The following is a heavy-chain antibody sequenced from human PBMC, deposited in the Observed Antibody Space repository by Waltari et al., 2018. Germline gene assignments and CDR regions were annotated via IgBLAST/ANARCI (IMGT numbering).Heavy chain of an antibody. D-gene: IGHD4-17*01. CDR3: ARSTPEGTVTPGLDY. Sequence: QLQLQESGPGLVKPSETLSLTCTVSGGFISSSSYYWGWIRQPPGKGLEWIGSIYYSGSTYYNPSLKSRVTISVDTSKNQFSLKLSSVTAADTAVYYCARSTPEGTVTPGLDYWGQGTLVTVSS. J-gene: IGHJ4*02. V-gene: IGHV4-39*07. CDR1: GGFISSSSYY. CDR2: IYYSGST.